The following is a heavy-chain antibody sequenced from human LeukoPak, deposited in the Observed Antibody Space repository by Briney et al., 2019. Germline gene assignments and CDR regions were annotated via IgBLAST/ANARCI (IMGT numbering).Heavy chain of an antibody. CDR3: ARDRITGTTGWFDP. CDR2: IIPIFGTA. V-gene: IGHV1-69*05. D-gene: IGHD1-7*01. CDR1: GGTFSSYA. Sequence: ASVKVSCKASGGTFSSYAISWVRQAPGQGLEWMGRIIPIFGTANYAQKFQGRVTITTDESTSTAYMELSSLRSEDTAVYYCARDRITGTTGWFDPWGQGNPGHRLL. J-gene: IGHJ5*02.